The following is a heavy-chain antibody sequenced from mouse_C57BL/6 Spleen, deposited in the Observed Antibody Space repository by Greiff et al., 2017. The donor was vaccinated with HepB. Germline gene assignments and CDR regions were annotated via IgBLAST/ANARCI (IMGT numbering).Heavy chain of an antibody. CDR1: GFTFTDYY. CDR2: IRNKANGYTT. CDR3: ARRGTKVVDYAMDY. J-gene: IGHJ4*01. D-gene: IGHD1-1*01. Sequence: EVKLVESGGGLVQPGGSLSLSCAASGFTFTDYYMSWVRQPPGKALEWLGFIRNKANGYTTEYSASVKGRFTISRDNSQSILYLQMNALRAEDSATYYCARRGTKVVDYAMDYWGQGTSVTVSS. V-gene: IGHV7-3*01.